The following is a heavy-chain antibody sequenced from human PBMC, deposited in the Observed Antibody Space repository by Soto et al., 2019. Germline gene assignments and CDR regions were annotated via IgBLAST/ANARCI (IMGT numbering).Heavy chain of an antibody. CDR2: ISHMGTT. Sequence: QVRLQESGPGLVRPSETLSLTCTVSGASLSVGPYTWGWIRQSPERGLEWIGTISHMGTTYYNTSLENRLTISLDTSKKQFTLKLTSVAAADTAVYYCTRDASRDSSARGWFDPWGPGTLVTVSS. CDR1: GASLSVGPYT. CDR3: TRDASRDSSARGWFDP. J-gene: IGHJ5*02. V-gene: IGHV4-39*02. D-gene: IGHD6-13*01.